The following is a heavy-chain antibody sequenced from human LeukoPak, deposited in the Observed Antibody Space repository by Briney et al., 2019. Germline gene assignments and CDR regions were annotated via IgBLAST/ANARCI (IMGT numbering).Heavy chain of an antibody. CDR2: IYTSGST. CDR1: GGSISSGSYY. CDR3: ARDSMVRGVIPYN. Sequence: SETLSLTCTVSGGSISSGSYYWSWIRQPAGKGLEWIGRIYTSGSTNYNPSLKSRVTISVDTSKNQFSLKLSSVTAADTAVYYCARDSMVRGVIPYNWSRGTLVTVSS. J-gene: IGHJ4*02. D-gene: IGHD3-10*01. V-gene: IGHV4-61*02.